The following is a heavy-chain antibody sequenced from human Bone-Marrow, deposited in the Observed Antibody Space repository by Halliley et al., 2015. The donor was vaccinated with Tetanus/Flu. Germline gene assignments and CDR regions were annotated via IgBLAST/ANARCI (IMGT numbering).Heavy chain of an antibody. D-gene: IGHD4-17*01. J-gene: IGHJ5*02. CDR2: ISYSGSA. CDR3: ARGPTVTARGNWFDP. Sequence: TLSLTCTVSGGSIRSGNFYWSWIRQHPGKGLEWIGYISYSGSAYSKPSLESRVTISLDRSKNQFSLKMNSVTAADTAVYYCARGPTVTARGNWFDPWGQGTLVIVSS. CDR1: GGSIRSGNFY. V-gene: IGHV4-31*03.